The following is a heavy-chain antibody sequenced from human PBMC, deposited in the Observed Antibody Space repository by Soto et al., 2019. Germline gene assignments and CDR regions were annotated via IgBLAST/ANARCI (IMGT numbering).Heavy chain of an antibody. CDR1: GGTFSNYG. Sequence: QVQLVQSGAEVKKPGSSVKVSCKSSGGTFSNYGFSWVRQAPGQGLECMGVIVPIFGAEHPQKFQGRVTITAEESTNTVFRELRGRRSGDTAVYYCGRGGRDYVGSGYYQGHFWGQGTTFTVSS. CDR3: GRGGRDYVGSGYYQGHF. CDR2: IVPIFGA. V-gene: IGHV1-69*12. D-gene: IGHD3-22*01. J-gene: IGHJ6*02.